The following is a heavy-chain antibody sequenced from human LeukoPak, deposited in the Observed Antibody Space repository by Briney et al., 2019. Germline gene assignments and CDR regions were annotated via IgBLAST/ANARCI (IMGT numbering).Heavy chain of an antibody. CDR1: GGSFSGYY. J-gene: IGHJ4*02. CDR3: TREEMATSYYFDS. Sequence: SETLSLTCAVYGGSFSGYYWSWIRQPPGKGLEWIGQIYYSGSTKYNPSVESRLTISVDTSNNQISLELSSVTAADTAVYYCTREEMATSYYFDSWGRGTLVTVAS. CDR2: IYYSGST. V-gene: IGHV4-59*01. D-gene: IGHD5-24*01.